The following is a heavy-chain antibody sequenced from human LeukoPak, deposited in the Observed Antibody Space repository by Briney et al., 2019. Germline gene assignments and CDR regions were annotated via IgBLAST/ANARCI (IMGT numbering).Heavy chain of an antibody. V-gene: IGHV4-59*08. CDR3: ARLGTAAGPFQL. CDR1: GGAIDNYY. CDR2: GYYNRTI. D-gene: IGHD2-21*02. J-gene: IGHJ1*01. Sequence: PSETLSLTCTVSGGAIDNYYWSWVRQPPGKGLEWIAYGYYNRTINYNPPRESRVTISVDKSKNQYSLRLTYEAAADTAVYYCARLGTAAGPFQLWGQGTLVTVSS.